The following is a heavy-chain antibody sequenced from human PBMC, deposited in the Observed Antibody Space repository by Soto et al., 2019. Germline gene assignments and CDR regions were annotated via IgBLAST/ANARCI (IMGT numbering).Heavy chain of an antibody. CDR3: ARGLGYGGNSPSCWFDP. J-gene: IGHJ5*02. CDR2: IIPIFGTA. D-gene: IGHD4-17*01. CDR1: GGTFSSYA. V-gene: IGHV1-69*13. Sequence: ASVKVSCKASGGTFSSYAISWVRQAPGQGLEWMGGIIPIFGTANYAQKFQGRVTITADESTSTAYMELSSLRSEDTAVYYCARGLGYGGNSPSCWFDPWGQGTLVTVS.